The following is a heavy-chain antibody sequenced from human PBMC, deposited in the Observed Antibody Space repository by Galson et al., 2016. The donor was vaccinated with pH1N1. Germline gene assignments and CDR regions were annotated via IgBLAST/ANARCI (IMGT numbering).Heavy chain of an antibody. CDR2: TYYRSKWYN. Sequence: CAISGDSVSSNSAAWNWIGQSPSRGLEWLGRTYYRSKWYNDYAASVKSRITINPDTSKNQFSLQLNSVTPEDTAVYYCARGGFYYDSSGPSYGMDVWGQGTTVTVSS. CDR1: GDSVSSNSAA. V-gene: IGHV6-1*01. D-gene: IGHD3-22*01. J-gene: IGHJ6*02. CDR3: ARGGFYYDSSGPSYGMDV.